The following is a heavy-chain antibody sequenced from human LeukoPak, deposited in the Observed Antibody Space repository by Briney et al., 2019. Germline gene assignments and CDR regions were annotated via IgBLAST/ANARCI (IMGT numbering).Heavy chain of an antibody. Sequence: PGGSLRLSCAASGFTVSSNYMSWVRQAPGKGLEWVSVIYSGGTTYYADSVKGRFTISRDNSRNTLYLQMNSLRAEDTAVYYCARDVGGDSSGYPDYWGQGTLVTVSS. J-gene: IGHJ4*02. CDR3: ARDVGGDSSGYPDY. CDR1: GFTVSSNY. CDR2: IYSGGTT. D-gene: IGHD3-22*01. V-gene: IGHV3-66*01.